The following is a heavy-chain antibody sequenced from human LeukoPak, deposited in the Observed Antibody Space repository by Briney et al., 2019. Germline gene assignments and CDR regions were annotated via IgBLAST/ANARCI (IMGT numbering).Heavy chain of an antibody. V-gene: IGHV3-21*01. J-gene: IGHJ6*03. CDR1: GFTFSNYS. D-gene: IGHD3-10*01. CDR3: ARRNYGSGSYYLLPVDPSYYYMDV. CDR2: ISSSSSYI. Sequence: PGGSLRLSCAASGFTFSNYSMNWVRQAPGKGLEWVSSISSSSSYIYYADSVKGRFTISRDNAKNSLYLQMNSLRAEDTAVYYCARRNYGSGSYYLLPVDPSYYYMDVWGKGTTVTISS.